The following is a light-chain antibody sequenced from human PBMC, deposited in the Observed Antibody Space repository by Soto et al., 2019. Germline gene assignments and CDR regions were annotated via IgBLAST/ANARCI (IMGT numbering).Light chain of an antibody. CDR1: QSISSW. J-gene: IGKJ1*01. CDR3: QQYNTYSRT. V-gene: IGKV1-5*03. CDR2: KAS. Sequence: DIQMSQSPSTLSASVGDRVTITCRASQSISSWLAWYQQKPGKAPKLLIYKASSLESGVPSRFSGSGSGTEFTLTISSLQPDDFATYYCQQYNTYSRTFGQVTMVDI.